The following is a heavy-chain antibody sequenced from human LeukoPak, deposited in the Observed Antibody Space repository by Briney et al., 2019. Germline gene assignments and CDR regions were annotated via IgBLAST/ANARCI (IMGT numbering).Heavy chain of an antibody. V-gene: IGHV3-23*01. CDR1: GFTFSTFA. CDR3: ARGRYDWNDVGYFDY. CDR2: IFGNGRTT. Sequence: SGGSLRLSCAASGFTFSTFAMSWVRQAPGKWLEWVSAIFGNGRTTYYADSVKGRFTISRDNSKNTLYLQMNSLRAEDTAVYYCARGRYDWNDVGYFDYWGQGTLVSVSS. J-gene: IGHJ4*02. D-gene: IGHD1-1*01.